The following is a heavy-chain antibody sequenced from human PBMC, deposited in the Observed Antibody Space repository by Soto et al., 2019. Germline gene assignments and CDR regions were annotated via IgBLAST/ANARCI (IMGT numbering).Heavy chain of an antibody. CDR2: MWFDGSKQ. J-gene: IGHJ4*02. CDR1: GFSFSRYG. CDR3: ARDPGVTNYYFDY. V-gene: IGHV3-33*01. Sequence: QVPLVESGGGVVQPGRSLRLSCVTSGFSFSRYGFQWVRQAPGKGLEWVAVMWFDGSKQYYVDSVTGRFTISRDNSKNTLYLQMNSLRADDTAVYYCARDPGVTNYYFDYWGQGALVTVSS. D-gene: IGHD4-17*01.